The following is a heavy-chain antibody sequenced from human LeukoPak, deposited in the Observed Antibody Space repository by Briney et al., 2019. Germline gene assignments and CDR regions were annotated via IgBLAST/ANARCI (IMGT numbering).Heavy chain of an antibody. V-gene: IGHV4-31*03. CDR3: ARVGVVIIRTRAFDI. J-gene: IGHJ3*02. CDR1: GDSISSGGYY. D-gene: IGHD2-2*01. Sequence: SETLPLTCTVSGDSISSGGYYWNWIRQHPGKGLEWIGYTYYTGNTYYNPSLQSRATISVDTSKNQFSLNLSSVTAADTAVYYCARVGVVIIRTRAFDIWGLGTMVTVSS. CDR2: TYYTGNT.